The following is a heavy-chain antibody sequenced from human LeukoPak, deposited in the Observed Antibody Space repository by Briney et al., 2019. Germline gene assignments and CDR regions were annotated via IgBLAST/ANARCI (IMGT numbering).Heavy chain of an antibody. J-gene: IGHJ4*02. D-gene: IGHD3-9*01. Sequence: PGGSLRLSCAASGFTFSSYAMHWVRQAPGKGLEWVAVISYDGSNKYYADSVKGRFTISRDNSKNTLYLQMNSLRAEDTAAYYCAREAPYDILTGYYYDYWGQGTLVTVSS. CDR2: ISYDGSNK. CDR3: AREAPYDILTGYYYDY. CDR1: GFTFSSYA. V-gene: IGHV3-30*04.